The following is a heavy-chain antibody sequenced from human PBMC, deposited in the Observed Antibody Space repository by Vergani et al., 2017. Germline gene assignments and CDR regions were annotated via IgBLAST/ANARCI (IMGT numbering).Heavy chain of an antibody. D-gene: IGHD3-16*01. J-gene: IGHJ4*02. CDR1: GDSISTSSYA. V-gene: IGHV4-39*01. CDR3: ARHRGGGRPSSMTAFDY. Sequence: QMQLQESGPGLVKPSETLSLSCTVSGDSISTSSYAWGWIRQPPGKTLEWIGTVFYGGRTSYNPSLKSRVTLSLDTSKKQISLHLTSVTDADTAVYYCARHRGGGRPSSMTAFDYWGQGTLVTVSS. CDR2: VFYGGRT.